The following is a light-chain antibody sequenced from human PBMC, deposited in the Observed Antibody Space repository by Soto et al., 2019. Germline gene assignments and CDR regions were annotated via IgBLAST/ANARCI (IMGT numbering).Light chain of an antibody. CDR3: QHYDNSPLT. J-gene: IGKJ4*01. CDR2: DTS. CDR1: QSVGRN. V-gene: IGKV3-15*01. Sequence: EIMMTQSPATLSVSPGERATLSCRASQSVGRNLAWYQQKPGQAPRLLIYDTSTRATSIPARYSSSMSGTDFTLTISSLQSEDFAVYYCQHYDNSPLTFGGGTKVEIK.